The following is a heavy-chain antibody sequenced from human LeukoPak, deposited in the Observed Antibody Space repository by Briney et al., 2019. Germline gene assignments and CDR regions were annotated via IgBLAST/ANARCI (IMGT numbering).Heavy chain of an antibody. Sequence: GGSLRLSCAASGFTFSSYSINWVRQAPGKGLEWVSSISSSSSYIYYADSVKGRFTISRDNAKNSLYLHMNSLRAEDTAVYYCAREGEYSYGGSYFDYWGQGTLVTVSS. CDR2: ISSSSSYI. CDR3: AREGEYSYGGSYFDY. V-gene: IGHV3-21*01. J-gene: IGHJ4*02. D-gene: IGHD5-18*01. CDR1: GFTFSSYS.